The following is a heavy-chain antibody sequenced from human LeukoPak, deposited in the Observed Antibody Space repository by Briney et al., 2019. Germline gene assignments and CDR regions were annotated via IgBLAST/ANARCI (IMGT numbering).Heavy chain of an antibody. J-gene: IGHJ4*02. V-gene: IGHV3-33*08. Sequence: GGSLRLSCAASGFTFSSYAMSWVRRAPGKGLEWVAVIWYDGSNKYYADSVKGRFTISRDNSKNTLYLQMNSLRAEDTAVYYCARDQGYSYGYPFDYWGQGTLVTVSS. CDR3: ARDQGYSYGYPFDY. CDR1: GFTFSSYA. D-gene: IGHD5-18*01. CDR2: IWYDGSNK.